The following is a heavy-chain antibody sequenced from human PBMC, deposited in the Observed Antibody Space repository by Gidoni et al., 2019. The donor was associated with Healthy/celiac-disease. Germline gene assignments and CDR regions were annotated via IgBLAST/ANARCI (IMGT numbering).Heavy chain of an antibody. CDR1: GFTFDDYA. V-gene: IGHV3-9*01. CDR3: AKERYNYYDSSGYDLDFDY. D-gene: IGHD3-22*01. Sequence: EVQLVESGGGLVQPGRSLRLSCAASGFTFDDYAMPWVRQAPGKGLEWVSGISWNSGSIGYADSVKGRFTISRDNAKNSLYLQMNSLRAEDTALYYCAKERYNYYDSSGYDLDFDYWGQGTLVTVSS. CDR2: ISWNSGSI. J-gene: IGHJ4*02.